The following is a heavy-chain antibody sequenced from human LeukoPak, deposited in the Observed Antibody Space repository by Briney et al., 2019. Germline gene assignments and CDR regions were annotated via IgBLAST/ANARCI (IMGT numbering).Heavy chain of an antibody. CDR2: IQQDGSKK. D-gene: IGHD6-6*01. CDR3: ARDTPLDMSSSGKFDY. V-gene: IGHV3-7*01. J-gene: IGHJ4*02. CDR1: GFTFSSYW. Sequence: GGSLRLSCAASGFTFSSYWMSWVRQAPGKGLEWVANIQQDGSKKYCVDSVKGRFTISRDNAKNSLYLQMNSLRAEDTAVYYCARDTPLDMSSSGKFDYWGQGTLVTVSS.